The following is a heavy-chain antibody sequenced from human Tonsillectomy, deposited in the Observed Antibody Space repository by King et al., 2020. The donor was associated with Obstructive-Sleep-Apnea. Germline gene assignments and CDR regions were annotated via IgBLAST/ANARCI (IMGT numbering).Heavy chain of an antibody. CDR1: GFSLSSSGVG. CDR2: IYWDDDK. V-gene: IGHV2-5*02. D-gene: IGHD6-13*01. Sequence: ITLKESGPTLVKPTQTLTLTCTFSGFSLSSSGVGVGWIRQPPGKALEWLALIYWDDDKGYSPSLKSRVTITKDTSKNQVVLTMTNMDPVDTATYYCAHSRFSSSLWGMDVWGQGTTVTVSS. J-gene: IGHJ6*02. CDR3: AHSRFSSSLWGMDV.